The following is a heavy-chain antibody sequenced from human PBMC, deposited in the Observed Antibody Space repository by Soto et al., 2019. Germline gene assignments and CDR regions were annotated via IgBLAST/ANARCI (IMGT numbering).Heavy chain of an antibody. J-gene: IGHJ4*02. CDR3: AHTYDTSWRNFGY. D-gene: IGHD3-22*01. Sequence: QITLKESGPTLVKPTQTLTLTCTFSGFSLRTSGVGVGWIRQPPGKALEWLALIYWDNDKRYSPSLRSRLTITKDTSKNPVVLTVANVDPVDTATYYCAHTYDTSWRNFGYWAQGILVTVSS. V-gene: IGHV2-5*02. CDR1: GFSLRTSGVG. CDR2: IYWDNDK.